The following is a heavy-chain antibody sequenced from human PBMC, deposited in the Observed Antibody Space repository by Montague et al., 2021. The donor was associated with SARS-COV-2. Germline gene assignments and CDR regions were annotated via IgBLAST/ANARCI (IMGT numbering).Heavy chain of an antibody. Sequence: SETLSLTCTVSGGSISSSSYYWGWIRQPPGKGLEWIGSIYYSGSTYSTPTLKIRVTISVDTTKNQFSLKLSSVTAADTAVYYCARVGRQQLVRLSGMDVWGQGTTVTVSS. CDR3: ARVGRQQLVRLSGMDV. CDR2: IYYSGST. J-gene: IGHJ6*02. D-gene: IGHD6-13*01. CDR1: GGSISSSSYY. V-gene: IGHV4-39*07.